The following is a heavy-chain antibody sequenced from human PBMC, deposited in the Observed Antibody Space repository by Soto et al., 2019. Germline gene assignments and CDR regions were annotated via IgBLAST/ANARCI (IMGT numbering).Heavy chain of an antibody. D-gene: IGHD4-17*01. CDR1: GGSISSGGYY. CDR2: IYYSGST. V-gene: IGHV4-31*03. J-gene: IGHJ5*02. CDR3: ARAYGDYVSNRVLSWFDP. Sequence: QVQLQESGPGLVKPSQTLSLTCTVSGGSISSGGYYWSWIRQHPGKGLEWIGYIYYSGSTYYNPSLKKRVTISVDTSKNKFSLQLSSVPAADTAVYYCARAYGDYVSNRVLSWFDPWGQGTLVTVSS.